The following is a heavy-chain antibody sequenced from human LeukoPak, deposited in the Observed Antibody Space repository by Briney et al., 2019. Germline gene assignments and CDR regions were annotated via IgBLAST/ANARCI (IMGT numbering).Heavy chain of an antibody. V-gene: IGHV1-2*02. CDR3: ARGGAQEYRGGWLVGNLDY. CDR1: GYTFTGYY. CDR2: INPSSGGT. J-gene: IGHJ4*02. D-gene: IGHD6-19*01. Sequence: ASVKVSCKASGYTFTGYYIHWVRQVPGLGLEWMGWINPSSGGTNYAQKFQGRVTMTRDTSISTAYMDLSRLTSDDTAVYYCARGGAQEYRGGWLVGNLDYWAREPWSPSPQ.